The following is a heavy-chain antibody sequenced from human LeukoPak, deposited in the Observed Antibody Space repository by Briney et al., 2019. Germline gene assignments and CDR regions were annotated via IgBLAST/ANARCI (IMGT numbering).Heavy chain of an antibody. J-gene: IGHJ5*02. CDR3: ARHLGLKDFYNWFDP. CDR1: GGSFSGYY. D-gene: IGHD3-3*01. V-gene: IGHV4-34*01. Sequence: PSETLSLTCAVYGGSFSGYYWSWIRQPPGKGLEWIGEINHSGSTNYNPSLKSRVTISVDTSKNQFFLKLTSVTAADTAVYYCARHLGLKDFYNWFDPWGQGTLVTVSS. CDR2: INHSGST.